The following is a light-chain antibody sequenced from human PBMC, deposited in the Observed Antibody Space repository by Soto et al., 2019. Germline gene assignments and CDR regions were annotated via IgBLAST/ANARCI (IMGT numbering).Light chain of an antibody. CDR2: LGS. CDR3: VQAFRTPA. J-gene: IGKJ1*01. CDR1: QSLLHSNGYND. V-gene: IGKV2-28*01. Sequence: DLVMTQSPLSLPVTPGEPASNSCRSSQSLLHSNGYNDLDWYLQKPWQSPQLLIYLGSNRASGVNDRFSGSGSATDFTLEISRVEAEDVGVFCCVQAFRTPALGQGTKVEI.